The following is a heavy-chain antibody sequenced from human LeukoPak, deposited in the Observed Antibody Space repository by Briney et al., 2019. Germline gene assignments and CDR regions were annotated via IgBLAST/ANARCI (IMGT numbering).Heavy chain of an antibody. CDR1: GGTFSSYA. V-gene: IGHV1-69*01. J-gene: IGHJ5*02. CDR3: VRLIPHYYDSSGPNWFDP. D-gene: IGHD3-22*01. Sequence: ASVKVSCKASGGTFSSYAISWVRQAPGQGLEWMGGIIPIFGTANYAQKFQGRVTITADESTSTAYMELSSLRSEDTAVYYCVRLIPHYYDSSGPNWFDPWGQGTLVTVSS. CDR2: IIPIFGTA.